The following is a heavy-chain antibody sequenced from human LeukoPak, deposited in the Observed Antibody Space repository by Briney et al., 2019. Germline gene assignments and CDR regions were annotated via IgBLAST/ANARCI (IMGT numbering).Heavy chain of an antibody. CDR1: GGSISTHY. Sequence: PSETLSLTCTVSGGSISTHYWSWIRQPPGKGLEWIGYVHYSGSTNYNPSLKRRVTISIDTSKNQFSLKLSSVTAADTAVYFCARHEGAVAGLKFGLDYWGQGTLVTVSS. CDR3: ARHEGAVAGLKFGLDY. J-gene: IGHJ4*02. D-gene: IGHD6-19*01. CDR2: VHYSGST. V-gene: IGHV4-59*08.